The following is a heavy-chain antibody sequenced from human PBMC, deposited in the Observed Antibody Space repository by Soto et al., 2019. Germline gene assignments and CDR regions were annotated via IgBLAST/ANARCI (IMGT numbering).Heavy chain of an antibody. CDR2: IIPILGIT. D-gene: IGHD6-13*01. V-gene: IGHV1-69*02. Sequence: QVQLVQSGAEVKKPGSSVKVSCKASGGTFSSYSITWVRQAPGQGLEWMGRIIPILGITNNAQKFQGRVTFTADKSTSTAYMELSSMGSEDTAVYYCAIASGYSTTWLDYWGQGTLVTVSS. J-gene: IGHJ4*02. CDR1: GGTFSSYS. CDR3: AIASGYSTTWLDY.